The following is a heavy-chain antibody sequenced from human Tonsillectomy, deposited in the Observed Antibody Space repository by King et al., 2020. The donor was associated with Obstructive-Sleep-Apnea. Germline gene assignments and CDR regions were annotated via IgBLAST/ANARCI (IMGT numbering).Heavy chain of an antibody. Sequence: VQLVESGGGLVEPGGSLRLSCAASGFTFSSYSMNWVRQAPGKGLEWVSYISSSSSTIYYADSVKGRFTISRDNAKNSLYLQMNSLRAEDTAVYYCARADVVPAPSPTYYYYYGMDVWGQGTTVTVSS. CDR3: ARADVVPAPSPTYYYYYGMDV. CDR1: GFTFSSYS. CDR2: ISSSSSTI. D-gene: IGHD2-2*01. V-gene: IGHV3-48*04. J-gene: IGHJ6*02.